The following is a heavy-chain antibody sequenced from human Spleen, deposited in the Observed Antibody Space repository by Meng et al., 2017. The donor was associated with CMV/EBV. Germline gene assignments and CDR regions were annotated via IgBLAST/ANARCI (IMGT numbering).Heavy chain of an antibody. CDR3: ARDNDGMYSSSLDAFDI. CDR2: INPNSGDT. CDR1: YTFTGYY. J-gene: IGHJ3*02. Sequence: YTFTGYYMHWVRQAPGQGLEWMGWINPNSGDTNYAQKFQGRVTMTRDTSINTAYMELSRLRSDDTAVYYCARDNDGMYSSSLDAFDIWGQGTMVTVSS. D-gene: IGHD6-13*01. V-gene: IGHV1-2*02.